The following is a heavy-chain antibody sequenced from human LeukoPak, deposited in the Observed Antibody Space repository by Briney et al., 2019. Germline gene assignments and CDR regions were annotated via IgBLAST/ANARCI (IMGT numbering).Heavy chain of an antibody. Sequence: GGSLRLSCAASGFTFSRYWMHWVRQAPGKGLVWVSRISPDGSRTTYADSVKGRFTISRDNAKNLVHLQMNSLRAEDTAVYYCARKGLPDYWGQGTMVTVSS. D-gene: IGHD2-21*02. CDR3: ARKGLPDY. J-gene: IGHJ4*02. V-gene: IGHV3-74*01. CDR1: GFTFSRYW. CDR2: ISPDGSRT.